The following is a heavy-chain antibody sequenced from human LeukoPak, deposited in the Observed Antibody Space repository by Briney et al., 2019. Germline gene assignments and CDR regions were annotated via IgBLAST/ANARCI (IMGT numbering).Heavy chain of an antibody. D-gene: IGHD3-10*01. CDR3: AKLIAGVVRGVILPFDY. Sequence: GRSLRLSCAASGFTFSSYGMHWVRQAPGKGLEWVAVISYDGSNKYYADSVKGRFTISRDNSKNTLYLQMNSLRAEDTAVYYCAKLIAGVVRGVILPFDYWGQGTLVTVSS. J-gene: IGHJ4*02. CDR2: ISYDGSNK. V-gene: IGHV3-30*18. CDR1: GFTFSSYG.